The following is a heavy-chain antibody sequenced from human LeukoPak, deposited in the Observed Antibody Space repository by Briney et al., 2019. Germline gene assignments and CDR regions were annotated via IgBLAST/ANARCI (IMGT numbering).Heavy chain of an antibody. CDR1: GFTFNIYS. CDR2: ISSRSGYI. CDR3: AREERRYCSGGSCYKQNYYYYYGMDV. V-gene: IGHV3-21*01. Sequence: GGSLRLSCEASGFTFNIYSMNWVRQAPGKGLEWVSSISSRSGYIYYADSVKGRFTISRDNSKNTLYLQMNSLRAEDTAVYYCAREERRYCSGGSCYKQNYYYYYGMDVWGQGTTVTVSS. D-gene: IGHD2-15*01. J-gene: IGHJ6*02.